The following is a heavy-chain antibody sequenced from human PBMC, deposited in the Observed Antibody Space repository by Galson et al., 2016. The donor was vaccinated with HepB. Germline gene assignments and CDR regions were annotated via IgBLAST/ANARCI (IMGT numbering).Heavy chain of an antibody. CDR2: IYYSGST. D-gene: IGHD3-10*01. CDR1: GGSLSSYY. V-gene: IGHV4-59*01. J-gene: IGHJ4*02. Sequence: TLSLTCTVSGGSLSSYYWSWIRQPPGKGLEWIGYIYYSGSTNYNPSLKSRVTISIDTSKNQFSLKLSSVTAADTAMYYCARSPSMIRGVILDSWGQGTLVTVAS. CDR3: ARSPSMIRGVILDS.